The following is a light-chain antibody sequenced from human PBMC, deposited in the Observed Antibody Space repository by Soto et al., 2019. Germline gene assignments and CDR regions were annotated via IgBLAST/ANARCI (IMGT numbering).Light chain of an antibody. Sequence: QSVLTQPPSASGSPGQSVTISCTGTSSDVGGYDLVSWYQHHPGKAPKLMIYEVTKRPSGVPDRFSGSKSGNTASLTVSGLQAEDEADYYCSSYAGNNIVIFGGGTKLTVL. CDR2: EVT. CDR1: SSDVGGYDL. CDR3: SSYAGNNIVI. J-gene: IGLJ2*01. V-gene: IGLV2-8*01.